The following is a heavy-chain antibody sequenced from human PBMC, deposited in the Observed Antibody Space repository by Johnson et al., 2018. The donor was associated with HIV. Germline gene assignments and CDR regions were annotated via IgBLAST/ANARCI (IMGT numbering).Heavy chain of an antibody. D-gene: IGHD6-19*01. CDR3: AKDQAVAGRGLFAFDI. CDR2: ISSDGGST. J-gene: IGHJ3*02. CDR1: GFTFSRYA. V-gene: IGHV3-64*07. Sequence: VQVLESGGVVVQPGGSLRLSCEASGFTFSRYAMHWVRQAPGEGLEYVSAISSDGGSTYYVDSVKGRFIISRDNSKNTVYLQMYSLRAEDTAVYYCAKDQAVAGRGLFAFDIWGQGTMVTVSS.